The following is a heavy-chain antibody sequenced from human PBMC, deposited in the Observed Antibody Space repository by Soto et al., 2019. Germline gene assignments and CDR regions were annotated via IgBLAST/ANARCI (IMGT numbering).Heavy chain of an antibody. J-gene: IGHJ5*02. V-gene: IGHV3-21*01. Sequence: GGSVRLYCAASGFKCRSFTMNWVRQAPGKGLEWVSTISSNSASIYYTDALRGRFTISRDNAKNSLHLQMNSLRAEDTAVYYCTRDASRDSSARGWFDPWGPGTLVTVSS. D-gene: IGHD6-13*01. CDR3: TRDASRDSSARGWFDP. CDR1: GFKCRSFT. CDR2: ISSNSASI.